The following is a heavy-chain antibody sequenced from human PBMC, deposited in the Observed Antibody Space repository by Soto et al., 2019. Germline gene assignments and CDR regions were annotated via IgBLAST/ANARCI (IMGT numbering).Heavy chain of an antibody. D-gene: IGHD1-1*01. CDR1: SGPFSGYY. J-gene: IGHJ3*02. V-gene: IGHV4-34*01. CDR3: AISSITNDALDI. Sequence: QVQLQQWGAGLLKPSETLSLTCAVSSGPFSGYYWSWIRQSPGKGLEWIGEISHSGSTNYNPSLKSRVTISVDTSKHKFSLKLTSVTSADTAVYYCAISSITNDALDIWGQGTLVTVSS. CDR2: ISHSGST.